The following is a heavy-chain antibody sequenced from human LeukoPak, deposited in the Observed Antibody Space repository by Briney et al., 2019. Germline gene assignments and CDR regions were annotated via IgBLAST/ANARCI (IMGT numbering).Heavy chain of an antibody. V-gene: IGHV3-48*04. CDR2: IISNSGSI. CDR1: GFTFSSYS. J-gene: IGHJ6*02. Sequence: GGSLRLSCAASGFTFSSYSMNWVRQAPGKGLEWVSYIISNSGSIYYADSVKGRFTISRDNAKNSLYLQMNSLRAEDTAVYYCARTPTPYYDFWSGFGNYGMDVWGQGTTVTVSS. D-gene: IGHD3-3*01. CDR3: ARTPTPYYDFWSGFGNYGMDV.